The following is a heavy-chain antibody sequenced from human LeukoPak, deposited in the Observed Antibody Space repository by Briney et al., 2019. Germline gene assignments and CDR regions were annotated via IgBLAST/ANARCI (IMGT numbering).Heavy chain of an antibody. CDR3: ASWPGGWYGEDS. V-gene: IGHV3-30*02. CDR2: IRYGGSNK. CDR1: GFTFSSYG. D-gene: IGHD6-19*01. Sequence: GGSLRLSCAASGFTFSSYGMHWVRQAPGKGLEWVAFIRYGGSNKYYADSVKGRFTISRDTSKNTLYLQMNSLRAEDTAVYYCASWPGGWYGEDSWGQGTLVTVSS. J-gene: IGHJ4*02.